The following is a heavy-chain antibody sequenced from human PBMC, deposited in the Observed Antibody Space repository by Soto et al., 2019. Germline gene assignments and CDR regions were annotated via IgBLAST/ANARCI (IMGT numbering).Heavy chain of an antibody. CDR3: ARESGGATATLDYYYFYMDV. J-gene: IGHJ6*03. V-gene: IGHV1-2*04. D-gene: IGHD5-12*01. CDR2: INPNSGVT. Sequence: QVQLVQSGAEVKKPGASVTVSCRSSGDTFTDCYIHWVRQAPGQGLEWMGWINPNSGVTKYAQKFQGWVSMTRDTSIRTVYMQLSRLRSDDTAVYYCARESGGATATLDYYYFYMDVWGTGTTVTVSS. CDR1: GDTFTDCY.